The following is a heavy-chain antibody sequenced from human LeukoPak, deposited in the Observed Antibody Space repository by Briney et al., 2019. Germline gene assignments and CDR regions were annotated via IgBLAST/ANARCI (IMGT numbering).Heavy chain of an antibody. CDR2: INPSGDST. CDR1: GYTFTGYY. CDR3: ARTAARQDAFNI. V-gene: IGHV1-46*01. Sequence: ASVKVSCKASGYTFTGYYMHWVRQAPGQGLAWMGMINPSGDSTTYAQKFQDRVTMTRDTSTSTVYMELSSLISEDTAVYCCARTAARQDAFNIWGQGTMVTVSS. D-gene: IGHD6-25*01. J-gene: IGHJ3*02.